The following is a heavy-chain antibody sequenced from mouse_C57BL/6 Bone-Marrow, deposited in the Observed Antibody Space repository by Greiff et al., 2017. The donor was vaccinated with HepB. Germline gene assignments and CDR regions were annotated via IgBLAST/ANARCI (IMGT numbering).Heavy chain of an antibody. V-gene: IGHV5-6*01. Sequence: EVMLVESGGDLVKPGGSLKLSCAASGFTFSSYGMSWVRQTPDKRLEWVATISSGGSYTYYPDSVKGRFTISRDNAKNTLYLQMSSLKSEDTAMYYCARHGSSSAWFAYWGQGTLVTVSA. CDR3: ARHGSSSAWFAY. CDR1: GFTFSSYG. CDR2: ISSGGSYT. D-gene: IGHD1-1*01. J-gene: IGHJ3*01.